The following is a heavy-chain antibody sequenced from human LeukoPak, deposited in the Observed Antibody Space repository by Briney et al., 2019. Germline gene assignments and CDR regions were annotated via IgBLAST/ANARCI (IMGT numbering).Heavy chain of an antibody. D-gene: IGHD1-14*01. J-gene: IGHJ2*01. Sequence: ASVKVSCKASGYTFTSYAMNWVRQAPGQGLEWMGWISAYNGNTKYVQKFQVRVTMTTDTSTSTAYMELRSLKSDDTAVYYCARYEPRNGCFDLWGRGTLVTVSS. CDR2: ISAYNGNT. CDR3: ARYEPRNGCFDL. V-gene: IGHV1-18*01. CDR1: GYTFTSYA.